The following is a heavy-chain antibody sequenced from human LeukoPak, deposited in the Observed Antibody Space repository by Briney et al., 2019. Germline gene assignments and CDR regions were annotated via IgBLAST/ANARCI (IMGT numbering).Heavy chain of an antibody. J-gene: IGHJ4*02. CDR3: AKERQTGDYFTSDY. CDR2: INGRGIT. D-gene: IGHD4-17*01. Sequence: PGGSLRLSCVASGFTFSTYAMTWVRQAPGKGLEWLSAINGRGITYYAGSVKGRFTISRDNSENTLYLQMNSLTVDDTAVYFCAKERQTGDYFTSDYWGQGTLVTVSS. V-gene: IGHV3-23*01. CDR1: GFTFSTYA.